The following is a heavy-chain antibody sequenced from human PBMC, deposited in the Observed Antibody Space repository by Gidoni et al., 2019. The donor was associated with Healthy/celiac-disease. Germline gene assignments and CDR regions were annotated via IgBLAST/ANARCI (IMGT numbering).Heavy chain of an antibody. CDR3: AKDKVLGGVIGALGMDV. CDR1: GFTFDDYA. CDR2: ISWNSGSI. Sequence: EVQLVESGGGLVQPGRSLRLSCAASGFTFDDYAMHWVRQAPGKGLEWVSGISWNSGSIGYADSVKGRFTISRDNAKNSLYLQMNSLRAEDTALYYCAKDKVLGGVIGALGMDVWGQGTTVTVSS. V-gene: IGHV3-9*01. D-gene: IGHD3-16*01. J-gene: IGHJ6*02.